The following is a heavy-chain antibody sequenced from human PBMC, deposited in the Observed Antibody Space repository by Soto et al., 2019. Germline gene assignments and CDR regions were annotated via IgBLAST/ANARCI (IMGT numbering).Heavy chain of an antibody. J-gene: IGHJ4*02. CDR2: ISSSSTTR. CDR1: GFTLSTYS. D-gene: IGHD2-15*01. V-gene: IGHV3-48*01. CDR3: AREGYCSGGSCYAGGNAFDY. Sequence: EVQLVESGGGLVQPGGSLRLSCAASGFTLSTYSMNWVRQAPGKGLEWVSYISSSSTTRYYADSVKGRFTISRDNAKNSLYLQMNSLRAEDTAVYYCAREGYCSGGSCYAGGNAFDYWGQGTLVTVSS.